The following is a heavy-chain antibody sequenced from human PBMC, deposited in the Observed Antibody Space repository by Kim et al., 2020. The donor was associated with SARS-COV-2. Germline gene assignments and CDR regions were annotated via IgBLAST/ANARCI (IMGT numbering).Heavy chain of an antibody. J-gene: IGHJ6*02. CDR3: ARSKGGGSYYYYYYGMDV. V-gene: IGHV4-34*01. Sequence: SETLSLTCAVYGGSFSGYYWSWIRQPPGKGLEWIGEINHSGSTNYNPSLKSRVTISVDTSKNQFSLKLSSVTAADTAVYYCARSKGGGSYYYYYYGMDVWGQGTTVTVSS. D-gene: IGHD1-26*01. CDR1: GGSFSGYY. CDR2: INHSGST.